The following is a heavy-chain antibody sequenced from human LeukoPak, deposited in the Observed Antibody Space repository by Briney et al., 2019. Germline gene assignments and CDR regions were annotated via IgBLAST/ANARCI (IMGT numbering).Heavy chain of an antibody. V-gene: IGHV3-30*02. CDR2: IRYDGSNK. D-gene: IGHD2-2*01. CDR1: GFTFSSYG. CDR3: ATPVVPAATTDY. Sequence: GGSLRLSCAASGFTFSSYGMHWVRQAPGKGLEWVAFIRYDGSNKYYADSVKGRFTISRDNSKNTLYLQMNSLRAEDTAVYYCATPVVPAATTDYWGQGTLVTVSS. J-gene: IGHJ4*02.